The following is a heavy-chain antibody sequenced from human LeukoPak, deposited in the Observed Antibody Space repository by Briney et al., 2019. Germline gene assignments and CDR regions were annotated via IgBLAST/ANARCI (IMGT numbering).Heavy chain of an antibody. CDR3: ARIRVTVFYGMDV. CDR1: GYTFTGYY. CDR2: INPNSGGT. J-gene: IGHJ6*02. V-gene: IGHV1-2*02. Sequence: ASVKVTCKASGYTFTGYYMHWVRRAPGQGLEWMGWINPNSGGTNYAQKFQGRVTMTRDTSISTAYMELSRLRSDDTAVYYCARIRVTVFYGMDVWGQGTTVTVSS. D-gene: IGHD2-21*02.